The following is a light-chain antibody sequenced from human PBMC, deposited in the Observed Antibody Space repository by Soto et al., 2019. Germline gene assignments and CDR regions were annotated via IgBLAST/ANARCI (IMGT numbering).Light chain of an antibody. J-gene: IGKJ1*01. V-gene: IGKV1-39*01. CDR2: DAT. CDR3: QQSDDNPRT. Sequence: DIQMTQSPSSLSASVGDKVTITCRASQSVRKYLNWYQHKSGQAPKVVIYDATTLESGVSSRFSGSGSGAEVNLTISSLQPEDFATYYCQQSDDNPRTFGQGTKVDLK. CDR1: QSVRKY.